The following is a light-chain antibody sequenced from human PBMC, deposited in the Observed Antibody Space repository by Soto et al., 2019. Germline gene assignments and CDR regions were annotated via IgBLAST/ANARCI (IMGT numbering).Light chain of an antibody. CDR3: QQFKNWLIT. CDR2: GAD. J-gene: IGKJ5*01. V-gene: IGKV3-15*01. Sequence: EIVMTQSPATLSVSPGERVTLSCRASQNIGYFLAWYQQKPGQAPRLLIYGADTRATGIPARFSGSGSGVEFTLTIDSLQSEDSAVYYCQQFKNWLITFGQGTRLEIK. CDR1: QNIGYF.